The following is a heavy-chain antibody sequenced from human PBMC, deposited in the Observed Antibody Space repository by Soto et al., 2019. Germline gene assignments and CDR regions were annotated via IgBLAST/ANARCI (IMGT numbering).Heavy chain of an antibody. CDR3: ARGDYTHCSNGVCCLFYNHHMDV. CDR1: GYSFTDYH. CDR2: INPKSGGT. Sequence: GASVKVSCKASGYSFTDYHIHWVRQAPGQGLEWLGRINPKSGGTSTAQKFQGWVTMTTDTSISTASMELTRLTSDDTAIYYCARGDYTHCSNGVCCLFYNHHMDVW. D-gene: IGHD2-8*01. J-gene: IGHJ6*03. V-gene: IGHV1-2*04.